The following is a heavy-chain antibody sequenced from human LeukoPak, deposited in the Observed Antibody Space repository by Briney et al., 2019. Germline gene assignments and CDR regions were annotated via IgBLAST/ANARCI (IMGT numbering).Heavy chain of an antibody. Sequence: GGSLRLSCAASGFTFSSHGMHWVRLAPGKGLEWVAVIWYDGRNKYYADSVKGRFTISRDNSKNTLCLQMDSLRAEDTAVYYCARAGYSSSETLDYWGQGTLVTVSS. CDR2: IWYDGRNK. V-gene: IGHV3-33*01. J-gene: IGHJ4*02. CDR1: GFTFSSHG. D-gene: IGHD6-6*01. CDR3: ARAGYSSSETLDY.